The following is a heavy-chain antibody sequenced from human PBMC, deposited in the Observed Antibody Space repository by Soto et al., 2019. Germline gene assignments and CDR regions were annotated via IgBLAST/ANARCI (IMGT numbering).Heavy chain of an antibody. Sequence: PSETLSLTCTVSGGSISSGGYYWTWIRQHPVRGLEWIGYIYYSGSSYYNPSLKSRVTISLDTSKNQFSLKLSSVTAADTAVYYCARSEMAPAGPYFDYWGQGTLVTVSS. CDR1: GGSISSGGYY. CDR2: IYYSGSS. CDR3: ARSEMAPAGPYFDY. D-gene: IGHD6-13*01. V-gene: IGHV4-31*03. J-gene: IGHJ4*02.